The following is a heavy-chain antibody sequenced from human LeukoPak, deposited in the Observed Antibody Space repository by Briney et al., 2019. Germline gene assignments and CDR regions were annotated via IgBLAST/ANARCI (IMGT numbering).Heavy chain of an antibody. V-gene: IGHV4-38-2*02. CDR1: GYSISSGYY. J-gene: IGHJ4*02. CDR3: ARDLTLIAVAAE. Sequence: PSETLSLTCTVSGYSISSGYYWGWIRQPPGKGLEWIGSIYHSGSTYYNPSLKSRVTISVDTSKNQFSLKLSSVTAADTAVYYCARDLTLIAVAAEWGQGTLVTVSS. CDR2: IYHSGST. D-gene: IGHD6-19*01.